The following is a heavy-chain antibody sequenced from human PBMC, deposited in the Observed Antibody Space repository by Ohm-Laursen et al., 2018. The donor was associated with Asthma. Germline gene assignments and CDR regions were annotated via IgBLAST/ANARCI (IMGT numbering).Heavy chain of an antibody. V-gene: IGHV7-4-1*02. Sequence: ASVKVSCKASGYTFTTYPLHWVRQAPGRGLEYMGWINTNTGNPTYAQGFTGRFLFSLDTSVTTAYLQISSLKAEDTAFYYCARGRTFDPWGQRTLVTVSS. CDR3: ARGRTFDP. CDR1: GYTFTTYP. CDR2: INTNTGNP. J-gene: IGHJ5*02.